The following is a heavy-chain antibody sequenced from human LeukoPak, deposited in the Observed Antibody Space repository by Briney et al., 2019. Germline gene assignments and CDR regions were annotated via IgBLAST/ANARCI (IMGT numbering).Heavy chain of an antibody. D-gene: IGHD3-22*01. CDR2: ISGSGGST. CDR1: GFTFSSYA. CDR3: ARGGLFAPLYYYDSSGYYYDY. J-gene: IGHJ4*02. Sequence: PGGSLRLSCAASGFTFSSYAMSWVRQAPGKGLEWVSAISGSGGSTYYADSVKGRFTISRDNSKNTLYLQMNSLRAEDTAVYYCARGGLFAPLYYYDSSGYYYDYWGQGTLVTVSS. V-gene: IGHV3-23*01.